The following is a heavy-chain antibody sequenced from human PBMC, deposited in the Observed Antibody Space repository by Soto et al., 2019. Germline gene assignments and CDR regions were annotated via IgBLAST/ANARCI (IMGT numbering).Heavy chain of an antibody. J-gene: IGHJ6*02. Sequence: PSETLSLTCTVSGGSISSYYWSWIRQPPGKGLEWIGYIYYSGCTNYNPSLKSRVTISVDTSKNQFSLKLSSVTAADTAVYYCARDRGGRKGTYYYYYGMDVWGQGTTVTVSS. CDR3: ARDRGGRKGTYYYYYGMDV. V-gene: IGHV4-59*01. CDR2: IYYSGCT. CDR1: GGSISSYY. D-gene: IGHD1-26*01.